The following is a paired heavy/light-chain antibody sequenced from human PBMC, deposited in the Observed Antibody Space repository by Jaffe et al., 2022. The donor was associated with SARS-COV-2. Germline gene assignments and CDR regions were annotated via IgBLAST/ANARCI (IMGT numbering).Light chain of an antibody. CDR3: CSYAGSNWV. V-gene: IGLV2-23*01. CDR1: SSDVGSYNL. CDR2: EDN. J-gene: IGLJ3*02. Sequence: QSALTQPASVSGSPGQSITISCTGTSSDVGSYNLVSWYQHLPGKAPKLMIYEDNKRPSGVSDRFSGSKSGNTASLTISGLQAEDEADYYCCSYAGSNWVFGGGTKLTVL.
Heavy chain of an antibody. Sequence: QVQLVESGGGVVQPGRSLRLSCVASGFTFSSYGMHWVRQAPGKGLEWVAVISNDGSNKYYADSVKGRFTISRDNSKKILYLQMNSLRAEDTAVYYCAKDLLFGSGPFYYYYYGMDVWGQGTTVTVSS. CDR3: AKDLLFGSGPFYYYYYGMDV. D-gene: IGHD3-10*01. CDR2: ISNDGSNK. CDR1: GFTFSSYG. J-gene: IGHJ6*02. V-gene: IGHV3-30*18.